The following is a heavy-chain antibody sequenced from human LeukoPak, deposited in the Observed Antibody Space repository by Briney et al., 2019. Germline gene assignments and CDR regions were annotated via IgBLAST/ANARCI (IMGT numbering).Heavy chain of an antibody. V-gene: IGHV1-69*05. CDR1: GGTFSNYP. CDR2: IIPMFGTV. D-gene: IGHD2-21*02. J-gene: IGHJ4*02. Sequence: GASVKVSCKASGGTFSNYPISWVRQAPGRGLEWMGRIIPMFGTVNYAQKFQGRVSFTTDYSTYTTYMELSSLTSDDTAVYYCGTYRNYGGDCNSDHWGRGTLVTVSS. CDR3: GTYRNYGGDCNSDH.